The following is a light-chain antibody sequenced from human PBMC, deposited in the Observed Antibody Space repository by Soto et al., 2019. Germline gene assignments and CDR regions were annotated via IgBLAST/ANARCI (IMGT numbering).Light chain of an antibody. CDR1: QSISSW. Sequence: DIQMTQSPSTLSASVGDRVTITCRASQSISSWLAWYQQKPGKAHKLLIYDASSLESGVQSRFSGSGSGTEFTLTIRSLQPDDFATYYCKQYNSYPLTFGGGTKVDNK. V-gene: IGKV1-5*01. J-gene: IGKJ4*01. CDR2: DAS. CDR3: KQYNSYPLT.